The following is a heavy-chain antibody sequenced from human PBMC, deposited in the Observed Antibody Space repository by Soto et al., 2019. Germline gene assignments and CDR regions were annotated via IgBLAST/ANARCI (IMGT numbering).Heavy chain of an antibody. CDR1: GGSISSGDYY. Sequence: QVQLQESGPGPVKPSQTLSLSCSVSGGSISSGDYYWSWIRQPPGKGLEWIGYIYYTGSTYYNPSLKSRVTISVDTSENQFSLNLSSVTAADTAVYYCARVGYCSGDTCYLAWFDPWGRGTQVTVSS. V-gene: IGHV4-30-4*01. D-gene: IGHD2-15*01. CDR3: ARVGYCSGDTCYLAWFDP. CDR2: IYYTGST. J-gene: IGHJ5*02.